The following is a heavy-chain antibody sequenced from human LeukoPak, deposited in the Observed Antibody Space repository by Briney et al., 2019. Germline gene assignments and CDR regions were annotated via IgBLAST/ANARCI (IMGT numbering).Heavy chain of an antibody. CDR2: IIPIFGTA. CDR3: AREGSGLFFDY. D-gene: IGHD6-19*01. CDR1: GGTSSSYA. J-gene: IGHJ4*02. Sequence: GASVKVSCKASGGTSSSYAISWVRQAPGQGLEWMGRIIPIFGTANYAQKFQGRATITTDESTNTAYMELSSLRSEDTAVYYCAREGSGLFFDYWGQGTLVTVSS. V-gene: IGHV1-69*05.